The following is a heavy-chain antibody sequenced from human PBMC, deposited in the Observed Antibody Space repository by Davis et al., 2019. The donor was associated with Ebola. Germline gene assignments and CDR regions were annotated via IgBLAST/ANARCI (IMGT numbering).Heavy chain of an antibody. J-gene: IGHJ6*02. CDR3: ARGKGNYVYYYYYGMDV. D-gene: IGHD4-11*01. Sequence: GESLKISCVASGFTFSSDAMHWVRQAPGKGLQWVAFISFNGNNLYYSDSVRGRFTISRDNAKNTLYLQIDSLRAEDTAVYYCARGKGNYVYYYYYGMDVWGQGTTVTVSS. CDR1: GFTFSSDA. V-gene: IGHV3-30*03. CDR2: ISFNGNNL.